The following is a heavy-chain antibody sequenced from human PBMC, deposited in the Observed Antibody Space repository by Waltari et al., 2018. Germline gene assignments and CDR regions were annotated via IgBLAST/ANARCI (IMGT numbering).Heavy chain of an antibody. CDR1: AYSFSSCS. CDR2: SRTYNGET. Sequence: QGHLLQSGAEVKEPGASGKASCQASAYSFSSCSLNWVRKVPGQGLGLMGWSRTYNGETNYTQKSQGRVTMTTDTSTSTAYMELRSLTSDDTAVYYCARDPGVLYFQHWGQGTLVTVSS. V-gene: IGHV1-18*01. CDR3: ARDPGVLYFQH. J-gene: IGHJ1*01. D-gene: IGHD2-8*01.